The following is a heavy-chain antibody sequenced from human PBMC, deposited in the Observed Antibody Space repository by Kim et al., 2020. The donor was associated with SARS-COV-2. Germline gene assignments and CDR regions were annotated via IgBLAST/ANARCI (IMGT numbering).Heavy chain of an antibody. J-gene: IGHJ6*02. CDR2: INGDGSVT. Sequence: GGSLRLSCAASGFTFRNYWMHWVRQFPGKGLVWVSCINGDGSVTTYADSVKGRFTISRDSAKNTLYLQMNSLRAEDTAVYYCARGGHYSYYGVDVWGQGT. CDR1: GFTFRNYW. V-gene: IGHV3-74*01. CDR3: ARGGHYSYYGVDV.